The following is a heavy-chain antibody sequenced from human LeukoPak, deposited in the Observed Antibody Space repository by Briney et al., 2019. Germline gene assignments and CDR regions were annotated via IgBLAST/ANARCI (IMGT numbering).Heavy chain of an antibody. Sequence: GSSVKVSCKASGGTFSSYSFDWVRQAPGQGLEWLGGIIPVSGSTTYAQKFQGRVRLTADESTSTAYMELSSLRSDDTAVYYCARDALTMVRGALNCWGQGTLVTVSS. CDR3: ARDALTMVRGALNC. CDR1: GGTFSSYS. V-gene: IGHV1-69*01. CDR2: IIPVSGST. D-gene: IGHD3-10*01. J-gene: IGHJ4*02.